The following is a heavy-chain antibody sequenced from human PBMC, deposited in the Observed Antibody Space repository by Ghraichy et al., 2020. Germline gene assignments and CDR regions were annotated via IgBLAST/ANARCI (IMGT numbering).Heavy chain of an antibody. J-gene: IGHJ6*02. Sequence: SVKVSCKASGGTFSSYAISWVRQAPGQGLEWMGGIIPIFGTANYAQKFQGRVTITADKSTSTAYMELSSLRSEDTAVYYCAGPGVHGDPYYYYGMDVWGQGTTVTVSS. CDR1: GGTFSSYA. D-gene: IGHD2-8*01. CDR3: AGPGVHGDPYYYYGMDV. V-gene: IGHV1-69*06. CDR2: IIPIFGTA.